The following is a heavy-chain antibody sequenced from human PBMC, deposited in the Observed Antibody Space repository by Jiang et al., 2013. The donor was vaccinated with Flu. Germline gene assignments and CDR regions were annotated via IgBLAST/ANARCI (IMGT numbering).Heavy chain of an antibody. V-gene: IGHV4-39*07. CDR1: GGSISSSSYY. D-gene: IGHD5-12*01. CDR2: IYYSGST. J-gene: IGHJ4*02. Sequence: PGLVKPSETLSLTCTVSGGSISSSSYYWGWIRQPPGKGLEWIGSIYYSGSTYYNPSLKSRVTISVDTSKNQFSLKLSSVTAADTAVYYCARLNIYDYLNAPGGFDYWGQGTLVTVSS. CDR3: ARLNIYDYLNAPGGFDY.